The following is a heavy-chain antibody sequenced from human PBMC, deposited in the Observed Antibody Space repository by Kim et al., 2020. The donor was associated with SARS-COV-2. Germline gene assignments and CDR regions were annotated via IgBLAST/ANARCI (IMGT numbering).Heavy chain of an antibody. Sequence: GGSLRLSCAASGFSFSKYPMTWVRQAPAKGLEWVSVIGGSGSTPYYIDSVKGRFTISRDNSKNILYLQMTNLRVEDTAIYYCAKNFEIGRGNGFDFWGHGTMVTVSS. V-gene: IGHV3-23*01. J-gene: IGHJ3*01. CDR2: IGGSGSTP. D-gene: IGHD2-21*01. CDR3: AKNFEIGRGNGFDF. CDR1: GFSFSKYP.